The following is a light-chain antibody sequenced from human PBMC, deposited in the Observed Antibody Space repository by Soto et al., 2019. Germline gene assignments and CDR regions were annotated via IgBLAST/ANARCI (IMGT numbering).Light chain of an antibody. Sequence: EIVLTQSPATLSLSPGERATLSCRASQSVSSYLACYQQKPGQAPTLLIYDASNMATGIPARFSGSGSATDFTLTISSIETEDFAVYYCQQRSNWPPYTFGQGTKLEIK. CDR2: DAS. V-gene: IGKV3-11*01. J-gene: IGKJ2*01. CDR3: QQRSNWPPYT. CDR1: QSVSSY.